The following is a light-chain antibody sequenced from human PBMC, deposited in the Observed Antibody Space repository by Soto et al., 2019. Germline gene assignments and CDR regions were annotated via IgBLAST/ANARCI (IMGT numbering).Light chain of an antibody. J-gene: IGLJ1*01. CDR1: SSTVGGFNV. Sequence: QSVLTQPASVSGSPGQSITISCTGTSSTVGGFNVVSWYQQHPGKASKVIIYEGIKRPSGVSNRFSGSNSGSTASLTISGLQAEYEADYYCCSYVGATTYVFCTGTKVTVL. V-gene: IGLV2-23*01. CDR2: EGI. CDR3: CSYVGATTYV.